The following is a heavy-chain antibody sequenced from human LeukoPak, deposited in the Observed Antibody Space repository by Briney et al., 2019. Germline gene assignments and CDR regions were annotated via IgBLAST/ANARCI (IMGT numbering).Heavy chain of an antibody. CDR1: GFTFDDYG. J-gene: IGHJ4*02. D-gene: IGHD2-2*02. V-gene: IGHV3-20*04. Sequence: PGGSLRLSCAASGFTFDDYGMSWVRQAPGKGLEWVSGINWNGGSTGYADSVKGRFTISRDNAKNSLYLQMNSLRAEDTAVYYCARDVRQYQLLDPRSFDYWGQGTLVTVSS. CDR2: INWNGGST. CDR3: ARDVRQYQLLDPRSFDY.